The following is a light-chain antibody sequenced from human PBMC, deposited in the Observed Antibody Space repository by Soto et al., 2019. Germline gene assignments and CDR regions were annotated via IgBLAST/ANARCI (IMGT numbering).Light chain of an antibody. CDR1: QTVGSN. J-gene: IGKJ3*01. Sequence: EIVMTQSPATLSVSPGESATLSCRASQTVGSNLAWYQQKRGQAPRLLIYGASTRATGIPARFSGSGSGTAFTLTISSLQSEDFAVYYCQQYDRWVTFGPGTKVDIK. CDR2: GAS. V-gene: IGKV3-15*01. CDR3: QQYDRWVT.